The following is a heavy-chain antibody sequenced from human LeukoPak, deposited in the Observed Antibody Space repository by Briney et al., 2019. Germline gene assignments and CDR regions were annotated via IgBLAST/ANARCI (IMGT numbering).Heavy chain of an antibody. V-gene: IGHV3-21*01. CDR1: GFSFSNYY. D-gene: IGHD3-22*01. CDR3: ASVGGVYDSSGPSLY. J-gene: IGHJ4*02. Sequence: SGGPLRLSCRASGFSFSNYYMNWVRQAPGRGLEGVSSISSSSSYIYYADSVKGRFTISRDNAKNSLYLQMNSLRAEDTAVYYCASVGGVYDSSGPSLYWGQGTLVTVSS. CDR2: ISSSSSYI.